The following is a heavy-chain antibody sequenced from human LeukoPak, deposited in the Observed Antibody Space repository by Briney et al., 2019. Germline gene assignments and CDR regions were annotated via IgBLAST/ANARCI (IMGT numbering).Heavy chain of an antibody. Sequence: ASVKVSCKASGYTFTSYGISWVRQAPGQGLEWMGWISAYNGNTNYAQKLQGRVTMTTDTSTSTAYMELRSLRSDDTAVYYCARDLGRITMVRGVLNNPDPHDPWGQGTLVTVSS. J-gene: IGHJ5*02. D-gene: IGHD3-10*01. CDR2: ISAYNGNT. V-gene: IGHV1-18*01. CDR1: GYTFTSYG. CDR3: ARDLGRITMVRGVLNNPDPHDP.